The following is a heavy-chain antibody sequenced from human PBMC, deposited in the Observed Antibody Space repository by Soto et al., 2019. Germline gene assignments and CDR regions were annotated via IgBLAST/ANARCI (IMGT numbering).Heavy chain of an antibody. CDR1: GYSFTSYW. V-gene: IGHV5-10-1*01. CDR2: IDPSDSYT. J-gene: IGHJ6*02. CDR3: ARLTDWNDYYYGMDV. Sequence: GESLKISCQGSGYSFTSYWISWVRQMPGKGLEWMGRIDPSDSYTNYSPSFQGHVTISADKSISTAYLQWSSLKASDTAMYYCARLTDWNDYYYGMDVWGQGTTVTVSS. D-gene: IGHD1-1*01.